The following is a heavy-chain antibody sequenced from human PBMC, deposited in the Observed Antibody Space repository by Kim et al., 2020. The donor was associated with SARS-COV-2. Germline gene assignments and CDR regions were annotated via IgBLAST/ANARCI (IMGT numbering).Heavy chain of an antibody. D-gene: IGHD2-2*01. CDR1: GFTVSSNY. CDR3: ARARPRRYCSSTSCYVMNLNYYYGMDV. Sequence: GGSLRLSCAASGFTVSSNYMSWVRQAPGKGLEWVSVIYSGGSTYYADSVKGRFTISRDNSKNTLYLQMNSLRAEDTAVYYCARARPRRYCSSTSCYVMNLNYYYGMDVWGQGTTVTVSS. CDR2: IYSGGST. J-gene: IGHJ6*02. V-gene: IGHV3-53*01.